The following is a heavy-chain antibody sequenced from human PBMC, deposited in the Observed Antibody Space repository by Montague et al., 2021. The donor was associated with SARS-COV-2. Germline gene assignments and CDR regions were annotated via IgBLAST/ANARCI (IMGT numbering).Heavy chain of an antibody. CDR3: ARLLLPATGSLKGFYFDF. J-gene: IGHJ4*02. D-gene: IGHD6-13*01. Sequence: SETLSLTCTVSGDSISSSGYYWGWIRQPPGKGLEWIATIYYSGNDYYNRSLKSRVTISVDTSKSQFSLKLNAVTAADTAVYYCARLLLPATGSLKGFYFDFWGQGALVTVSS. CDR2: IYYSGND. CDR1: GDSISSSGYY. V-gene: IGHV4-39*01.